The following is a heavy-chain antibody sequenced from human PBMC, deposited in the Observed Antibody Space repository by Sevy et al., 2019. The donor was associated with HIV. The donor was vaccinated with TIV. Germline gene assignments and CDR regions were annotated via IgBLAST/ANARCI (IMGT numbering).Heavy chain of an antibody. CDR3: AREIWKFDL. D-gene: IGHD1-1*01. CDR2: INPNNGAA. CDR1: GYSFITYS. Sequence: ASVKVSCKASGYSFITYSLHWVRQAPGQGLEWMAWINPNNGAAIYAQTFQGRVTVTRDTSINTVYMEMSSLTSDDTAVYYCAREIWKFDLWGQGTLVPVSS. J-gene: IGHJ4*02. V-gene: IGHV1-2*02.